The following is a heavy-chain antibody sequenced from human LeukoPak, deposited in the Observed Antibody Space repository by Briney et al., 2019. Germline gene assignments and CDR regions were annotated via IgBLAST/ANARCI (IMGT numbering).Heavy chain of an antibody. J-gene: IGHJ3*02. D-gene: IGHD1-26*01. CDR2: IYSAGNT. CDR1: GFTVSSNY. CDR3: VSDRETQERI. V-gene: IGHV3-53*04. Sequence: GGSLRLSCAASGFTVSSNYMSWVRQAPGKGLGWVSFIYSAGNTYYADFVKGRFTISRHTSKNTLYLQMSSLRPEDTAVYYCVSDRETQERIWGPGTLVTVSS.